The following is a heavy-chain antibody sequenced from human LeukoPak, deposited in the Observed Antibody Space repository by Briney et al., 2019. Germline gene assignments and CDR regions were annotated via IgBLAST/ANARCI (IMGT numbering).Heavy chain of an antibody. Sequence: GSLRLSFASSGFTFSSYAMSWVRQAPGKGLGWVSAISCSGGSVYYADSVKGRFTISRDNSKNTLYLQIRSLRDEDTPVYYCAKDSSLSPYDSSGYPDAFDIWGQGTMVTVSS. D-gene: IGHD3-22*01. CDR3: AKDSSLSPYDSSGYPDAFDI. J-gene: IGHJ3*02. V-gene: IGHV3-23*01. CDR2: ISCSGGSV. CDR1: GFTFSSYA.